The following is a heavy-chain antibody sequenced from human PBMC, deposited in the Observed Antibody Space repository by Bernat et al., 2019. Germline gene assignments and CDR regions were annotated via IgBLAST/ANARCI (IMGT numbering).Heavy chain of an antibody. CDR2: VYYSRNS. D-gene: IGHD1-26*01. CDR1: SDSISSYY. Sequence: QVQLQESGPGLVKPSETLSLICTVSSDSISSYYWSWIRQPPGDGLEWIGCVYYSRNSDYNPSLKSRATISIDTSKNQVSLKLNSVTAADTAVYFCARHRNKGESGPTFDYWGQGTLVTVSS. CDR3: ARHRNKGESGPTFDY. J-gene: IGHJ4*02. V-gene: IGHV4-59*08.